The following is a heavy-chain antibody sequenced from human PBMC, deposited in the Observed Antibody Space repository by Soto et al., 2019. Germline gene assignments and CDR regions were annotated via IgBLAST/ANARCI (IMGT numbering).Heavy chain of an antibody. Sequence: EVPLLESGGGLVQPGGSLRLSCAASGFTFSSYAMNWVRQAPGKGLEWVSALVGSGGSTYYADSVKGRFTISRDKSKSTLYLQMNSLRAEDTSVYYCAKDRDCSGGSCYYNYWGQGILVTVST. D-gene: IGHD2-15*01. CDR3: AKDRDCSGGSCYYNY. V-gene: IGHV3-23*01. CDR1: GFTFSSYA. J-gene: IGHJ4*02. CDR2: LVGSGGST.